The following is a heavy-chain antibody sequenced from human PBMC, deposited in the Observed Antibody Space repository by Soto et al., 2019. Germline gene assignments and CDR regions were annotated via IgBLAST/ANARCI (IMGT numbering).Heavy chain of an antibody. CDR2: ISYDGSNK. J-gene: IGHJ4*02. Sequence: PGGSLRLSCAASGFTFSSYGMHWVRQAPGKGLEWVAVISYDGSNKYYADSVKGRFTISRDNSKNTLYLQMNSLRAEDTAVYYCAKGSIAVAGTVDYWGQGTLVTVSS. V-gene: IGHV3-30*18. CDR1: GFTFSSYG. D-gene: IGHD6-19*01. CDR3: AKGSIAVAGTVDY.